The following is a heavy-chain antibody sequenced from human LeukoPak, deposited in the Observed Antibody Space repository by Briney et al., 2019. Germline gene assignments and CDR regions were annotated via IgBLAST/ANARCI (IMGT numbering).Heavy chain of an antibody. CDR3: ATGIAVVTGGGFDY. CDR2: INHSGST. Sequence: SETLSLTCAVYGVSFSGYYWIWIRQPPGKGLEWMGEINHSGSTNYNPSLKSRVTISVDTSKNHFSLKLSSATAADTAVYYCATGIAVVTGGGFDYWGQGTLVTVSS. J-gene: IGHJ4*02. V-gene: IGHV4-34*01. D-gene: IGHD6-19*01. CDR1: GVSFSGYY.